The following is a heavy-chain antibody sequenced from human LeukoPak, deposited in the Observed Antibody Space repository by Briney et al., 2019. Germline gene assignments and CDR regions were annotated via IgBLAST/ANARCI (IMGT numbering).Heavy chain of an antibody. V-gene: IGHV4-39*07. Sequence: PSETLSLTCTVSGGSISSSSYYWGWIRQPPGKGLEWIGSIYYSGSTYYNPSLKSRVTISIDTSKNQFSLKMTSVTAADTAVYYCVRPGSRYYYWYYFDSWGQGTLVTVSS. CDR2: IYYSGST. J-gene: IGHJ4*02. CDR3: VRPGSRYYYWYYFDS. D-gene: IGHD3-22*01. CDR1: GGSISSSSYY.